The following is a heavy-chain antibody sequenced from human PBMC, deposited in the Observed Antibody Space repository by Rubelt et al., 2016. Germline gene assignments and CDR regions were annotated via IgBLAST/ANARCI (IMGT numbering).Heavy chain of an antibody. Sequence: NWWGWVRQPPGKGLEWIGEIYHSGSTNYNPSLKSRVTISVDTSKNQFSLKLSSVTAADTAVYYCARDILGCSGGSCRTTNAFDIWGQGTMVTVSS. V-gene: IGHV4-4*02. J-gene: IGHJ3*02. CDR3: ARDILGCSGGSCRTTNAFDI. D-gene: IGHD2-15*01. CDR2: IYHSGST. CDR1: NW.